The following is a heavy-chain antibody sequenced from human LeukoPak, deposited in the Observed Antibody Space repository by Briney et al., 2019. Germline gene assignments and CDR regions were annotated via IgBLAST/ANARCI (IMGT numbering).Heavy chain of an antibody. Sequence: ASVKVSCKASGYTFTSYDINWVRQATGQGLEWMGWMNPNSGNTGYAQKFQGRVTMTRNTSISTAYVELSSLRSEDTAVYYCARGGGFYYDSSGSNWFDPWGQGTLVTVSS. V-gene: IGHV1-8*01. CDR2: MNPNSGNT. J-gene: IGHJ5*02. D-gene: IGHD3-22*01. CDR1: GYTFTSYD. CDR3: ARGGGFYYDSSGSNWFDP.